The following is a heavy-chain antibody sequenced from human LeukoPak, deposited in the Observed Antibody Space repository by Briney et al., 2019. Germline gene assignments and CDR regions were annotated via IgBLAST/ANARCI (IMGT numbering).Heavy chain of an antibody. D-gene: IGHD3-22*01. V-gene: IGHV1-2*02. J-gene: IGHJ3*02. CDR2: IDPNSGDT. CDR3: ARSYHYYDSSGYSMGDTFEI. CDR1: GYTFTDYY. Sequence: ASVKVSCKACGYTFTDYYMHWVRQAPGQGLEWMGWIDPNSGDTNYAQKFQGRVTMTRDTSISTAYMELSRLRSDDTAVYYCARSYHYYDSSGYSMGDTFEIWGQGTMVTVSS.